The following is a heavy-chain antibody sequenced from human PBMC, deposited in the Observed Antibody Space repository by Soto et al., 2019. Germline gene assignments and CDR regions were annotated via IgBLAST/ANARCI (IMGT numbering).Heavy chain of an antibody. J-gene: IGHJ4*02. V-gene: IGHV1-46*03. CDR1: GYTFTSYY. CDR2: INPSDGST. CDR3: ARASLQSDWNWDYFDY. Sequence: ASLKVSCKASGYTFTSYYMHWVRQAPGQGLEWMGIINPSDGSTSYAQKFQGRVTMTRDTSTSTVYMELSSLRSEDTAVYYCARASLQSDWNWDYFDYWGQGTLVTVSS. D-gene: IGHD1-7*01.